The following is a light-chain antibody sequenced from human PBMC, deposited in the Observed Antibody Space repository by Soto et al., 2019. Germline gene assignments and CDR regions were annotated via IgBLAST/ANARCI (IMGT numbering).Light chain of an antibody. V-gene: IGKV3-11*01. Sequence: EVVLTQSPATLSLSPGERATLSCRASQNVRTFLDWYQQKPGQAPRLLIYAASNRATGIPDRFSGSGSGTDFTLTISSLQSEDFAEYHCQQYNNWPQTFGQGTKVEIK. CDR1: QNVRTF. CDR2: AAS. CDR3: QQYNNWPQT. J-gene: IGKJ1*01.